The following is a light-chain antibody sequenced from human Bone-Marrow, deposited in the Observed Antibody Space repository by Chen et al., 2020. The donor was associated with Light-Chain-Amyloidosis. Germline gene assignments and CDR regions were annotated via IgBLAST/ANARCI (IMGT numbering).Light chain of an antibody. Sequence: SYVPTQPSSVSVAPGQTATIDCGGNNIGSTSVHWYQQTPGQAPLLVVYDDSDRPSGIPQRLSGSNSGNTATLTISRVEAGDEADYYCQVWDRSSDRPVFGGGTKLTVL. CDR1: NIGSTS. J-gene: IGLJ3*02. CDR2: DDS. V-gene: IGLV3-21*02. CDR3: QVWDRSSDRPV.